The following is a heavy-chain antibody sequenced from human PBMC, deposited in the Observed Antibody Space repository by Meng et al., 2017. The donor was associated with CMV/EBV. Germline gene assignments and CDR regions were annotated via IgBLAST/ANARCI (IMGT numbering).Heavy chain of an antibody. CDR3: ARIAAAGRFDY. J-gene: IGHJ4*02. V-gene: IGHV2-5*02. Sequence: QVPLKETRPTLVKPTQTLTLTCTFSGFSLSTSGVGVGWIRQPPGKALEWLALIYWDDDKRYSPSLKSRLTITKDTSKNQVVLTMTNMDPVDTATYYCARIAAAGRFDYWGQGTLVTVSS. D-gene: IGHD6-13*01. CDR2: IYWDDDK. CDR1: GFSLSTSGVG.